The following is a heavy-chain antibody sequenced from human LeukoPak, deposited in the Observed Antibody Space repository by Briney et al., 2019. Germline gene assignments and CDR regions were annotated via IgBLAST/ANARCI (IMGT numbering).Heavy chain of an antibody. CDR3: ASSPRH. CDR2: IKQDESEK. CDR1: GFSFSSYW. V-gene: IGHV3-7*02. Sequence: GGSLRLSCVASGFSFSSYWMSWVHQAPGKGLEWVANIKQDESEKYYGASVKGRFTISRDNAKNSLYLQMNSLRAEDTAVYYCASSPRHWGQGTLVTVSS. J-gene: IGHJ4*02.